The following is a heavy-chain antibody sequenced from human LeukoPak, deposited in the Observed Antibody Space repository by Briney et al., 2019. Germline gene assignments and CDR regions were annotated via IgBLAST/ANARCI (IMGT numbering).Heavy chain of an antibody. J-gene: IGHJ5*02. CDR2: IYTSGST. CDR1: GGSISSGSYY. CDR3: ARGVFRPNLGSSSWSRLESGFDP. D-gene: IGHD6-13*01. Sequence: PSETLSLTCTVSGGSISSGSYYWSWIRQPAGKGLEWIGRIYTSGSTNYNPSLKSRVTISVDTSKNQFSLKLSSVTATDTAVYYCARGVFRPNLGSSSWSRLESGFDPWGQGTLVTVSS. V-gene: IGHV4-61*02.